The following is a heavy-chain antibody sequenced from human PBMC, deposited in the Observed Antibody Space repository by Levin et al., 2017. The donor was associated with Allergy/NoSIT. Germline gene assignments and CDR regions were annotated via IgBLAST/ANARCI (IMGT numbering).Heavy chain of an antibody. V-gene: IGHV3-33*01. CDR3: ARDHSGTYYLGYYYYGLDV. CDR1: GFTFSGYG. J-gene: IGHJ6*02. D-gene: IGHD1-26*01. Sequence: GESLKISCAASGFTFSGYGMHWVRQAPGKGLEWVAFIWYDGSNKYYAASVKGRFTISRDNSKNTLYLQMNSLRAEDTAVYYCARDHSGTYYLGYYYYGLDVWGQGTTVTVSS. CDR2: IWYDGSNK.